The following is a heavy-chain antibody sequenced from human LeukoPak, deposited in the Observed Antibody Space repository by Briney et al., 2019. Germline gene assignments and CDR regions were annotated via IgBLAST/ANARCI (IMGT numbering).Heavy chain of an antibody. J-gene: IGHJ4*02. V-gene: IGHV3-7*01. CDR1: GFTFSSYW. Sequence: GGSLRLSCAASGFTFSSYWMSWVRQAPGKGLGWVANIKQDGSEKYYVDSVKGRFTISRDNAKNSLYLQMNSLRAEDTAVYYCARALGYYYDSSGYYYRYYFDYWGQGTLVTVSS. CDR3: ARALGYYYDSSGYYYRYYFDY. CDR2: IKQDGSEK. D-gene: IGHD3-22*01.